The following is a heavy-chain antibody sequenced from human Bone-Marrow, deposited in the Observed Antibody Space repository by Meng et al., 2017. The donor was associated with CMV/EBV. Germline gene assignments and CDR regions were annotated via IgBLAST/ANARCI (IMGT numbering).Heavy chain of an antibody. Sequence: GESLKISCAASGFTFSSYGMHWVRQAPGKGLEWVAFIRYDGSNKYYADSVKGRFTISRDNSKNTLYLQMNSLRAEDTALYYCAKDRREGYNYGNPDYWGQGTLVTVSS. J-gene: IGHJ4*02. CDR2: IRYDGSNK. CDR1: GFTFSSYG. V-gene: IGHV3-30*02. CDR3: AKDRREGYNYGNPDY. D-gene: IGHD5-24*01.